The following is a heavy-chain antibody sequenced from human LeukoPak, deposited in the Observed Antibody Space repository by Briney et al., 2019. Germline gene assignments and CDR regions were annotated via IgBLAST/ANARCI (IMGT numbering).Heavy chain of an antibody. V-gene: IGHV3-23*01. Sequence: SCKASGGTFSSYAMSWVRQAPGKGLEWVSAISGSGGSTYYADSVKGRFTISRDNSKNTMYLQMNSLRAEDTAVYYCAKGEEVWSGYSARFDYWGQGTLVTVSS. CDR2: ISGSGGST. D-gene: IGHD3-3*01. CDR3: AKGEEVWSGYSARFDY. J-gene: IGHJ4*02. CDR1: GGTFSSYA.